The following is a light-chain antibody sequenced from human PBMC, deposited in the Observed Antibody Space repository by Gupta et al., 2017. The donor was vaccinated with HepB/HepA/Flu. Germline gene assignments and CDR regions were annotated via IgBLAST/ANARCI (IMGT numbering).Light chain of an antibody. Sequence: QSALTQPPSVSGAPGQTVTIACTGSSSNIGAGYDVHWYQQLPGTAPKLLIYTNNNRPSGVPDRFSGSKSGTSASLAITGLQAEDEADYYCQSYDNSLSGVVFGGGTKLTVL. CDR1: SSNIGAGYD. CDR3: QSYDNSLSGVV. V-gene: IGLV1-40*01. J-gene: IGLJ2*01. CDR2: TNN.